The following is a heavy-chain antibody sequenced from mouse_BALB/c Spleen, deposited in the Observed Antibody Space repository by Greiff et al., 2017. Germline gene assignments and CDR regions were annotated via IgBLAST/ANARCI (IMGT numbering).Heavy chain of an antibody. CDR1: GYTFTSYY. V-gene: IGHV1S81*02. CDR3: TRSGKVRRDFDY. D-gene: IGHD2-14*01. J-gene: IGHJ2*01. Sequence: QVHVKQSGAELVKPGASVKLSCKASGYTFTSYYMYWVKQRPGQGLEWIGGINPSNGGTNFNEKFKSKATLTVDKSSSTAYMQLSSLTSEDSAVYYCTRSGKVRRDFDYWGQGTTLTVSS. CDR2: INPSNGGT.